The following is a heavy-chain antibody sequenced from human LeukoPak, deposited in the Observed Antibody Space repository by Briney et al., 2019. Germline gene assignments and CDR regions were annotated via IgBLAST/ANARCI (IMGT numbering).Heavy chain of an antibody. CDR2: ISAYNGNT. J-gene: IGHJ4*02. CDR3: ARGSPHCSGGSCYVD. V-gene: IGHV1-18*01. CDR1: GYTFTSYG. Sequence: ASVKASCKASGYTFTSYGISWVRQAPGQGLEWMGWISAYNGNTNYAQKLQGRVTMTPDTSTSKAYMELRSLRSDDTAVYYCARGSPHCSGGSCYVDWGQGTLVTVSS. D-gene: IGHD2-15*01.